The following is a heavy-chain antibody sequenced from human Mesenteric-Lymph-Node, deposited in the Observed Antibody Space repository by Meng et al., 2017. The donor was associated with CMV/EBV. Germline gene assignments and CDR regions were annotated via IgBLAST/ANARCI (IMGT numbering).Heavy chain of an antibody. CDR2: ISPDSGST. CDR3: AREAYSYDLYFDF. D-gene: IGHD5-12*01. J-gene: IGHJ2*01. CDR1: GYTFTGYY. V-gene: IGHV1-2*06. Sequence: KPSGYTFTGYYIRWVRQAPGQGLEWLGRISPDSGSTNDPHNYQGRITVTRDTSISTVYMQLNRLTSDDTAVYYCAREAYSYDLYFDFWGRGTLVTVSS.